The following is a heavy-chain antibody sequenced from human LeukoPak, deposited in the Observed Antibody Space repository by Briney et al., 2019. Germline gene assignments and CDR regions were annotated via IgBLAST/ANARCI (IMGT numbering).Heavy chain of an antibody. Sequence: GASVTVSCKASGYTFTSDINWVRQATGQGLEWMGWINSKSGNTGYAQKFQGRVTMTRDMSTSTVYMELSSLRSEDTAVYYCARDRGDGYNYFDYWGQGTLVTVSS. CDR1: GYTFTSD. D-gene: IGHD5-24*01. CDR3: ARDRGDGYNYFDY. J-gene: IGHJ4*02. V-gene: IGHV1-8*01. CDR2: INSKSGNT.